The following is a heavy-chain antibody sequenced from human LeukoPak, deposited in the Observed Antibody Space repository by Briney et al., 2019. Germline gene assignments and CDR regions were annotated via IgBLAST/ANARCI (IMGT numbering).Heavy chain of an antibody. V-gene: IGHV5-51*01. CDR2: IYPGDSDT. CDR3: ARTTYYYDSSGLGFDY. Sequence: GESLKISCKGSGYSFTSYWIGWVRQMPGKGLEWMGIIYPGDSDTRYSPSFQGQVTISADKSISTAYLQWSSLKASDTAMYYCARTTYYYDSSGLGFDYRGQGTLVTVSS. D-gene: IGHD3-22*01. J-gene: IGHJ4*02. CDR1: GYSFTSYW.